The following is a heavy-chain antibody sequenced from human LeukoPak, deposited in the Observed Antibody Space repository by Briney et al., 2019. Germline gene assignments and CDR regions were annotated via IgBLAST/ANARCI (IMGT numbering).Heavy chain of an antibody. J-gene: IGHJ4*02. Sequence: GGSLRLSRAASGFTFSDYYMSWIRQAPGKGLEWVSYISSSGSTIYYADPVKGRFTISRDNAKNSLYLQMNSVRAEDTGVYYCARGSMTTVPAFDYWGEGTLVTVSS. V-gene: IGHV3-11*01. CDR3: ARGSMTTVPAFDY. CDR1: GFTFSDYY. CDR2: ISSSGSTI. D-gene: IGHD4-17*01.